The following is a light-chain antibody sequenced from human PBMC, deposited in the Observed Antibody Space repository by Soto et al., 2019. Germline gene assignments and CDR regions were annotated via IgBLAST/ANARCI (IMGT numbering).Light chain of an antibody. V-gene: IGLV2-11*01. CDR2: DVF. Sequence: QSALTQPRSVSGSPGQSVTISCTGTSSDVGGYNYVSWYQHHPGKAPKLMIYDVFKRPSGVPDRFSGSKSGNTASLTISGLQAEDEADYFCGSYAVSFPVVFGGGTKLTVL. CDR1: SSDVGGYNY. CDR3: GSYAVSFPVV. J-gene: IGLJ2*01.